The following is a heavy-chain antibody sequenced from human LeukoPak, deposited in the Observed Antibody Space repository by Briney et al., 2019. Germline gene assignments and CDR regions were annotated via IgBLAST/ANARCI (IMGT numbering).Heavy chain of an antibody. D-gene: IGHD6-19*01. CDR3: ARSSIPRLVRGWFDP. V-gene: IGHV4-39*07. CDR2: INHSGST. J-gene: IGHJ5*02. CDR1: GGSISSSSYY. Sequence: PSETLSLTCTVSGGSISSSSYYWGWIRQPPGKGLEWIGEINHSGSTNYNPSLKSRVTISVDTSKNQFSLKLSSVTAADTAVYYCARSSIPRLVRGWFDPWGQGTLVTVSS.